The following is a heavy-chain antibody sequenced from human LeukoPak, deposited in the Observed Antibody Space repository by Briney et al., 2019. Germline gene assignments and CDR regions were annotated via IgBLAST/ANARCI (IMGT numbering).Heavy chain of an antibody. D-gene: IGHD6-13*01. J-gene: IGHJ4*02. CDR2: IYTSGST. Sequence: SETLSLTCTVAGGSISSYYWGWIRQRAGKGLEWIGRIYTSGSTNHNPSLKRRVTMSVDTSKNQFSLKLSSVTAADTAVYYCARALSSWFDYWGQGTLVTVSS. CDR3: ARALSSWFDY. CDR1: GGSISSYY. V-gene: IGHV4-4*07.